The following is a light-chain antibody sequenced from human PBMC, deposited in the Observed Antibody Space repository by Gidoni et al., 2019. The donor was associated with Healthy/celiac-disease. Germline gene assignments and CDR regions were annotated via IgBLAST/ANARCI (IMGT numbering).Light chain of an antibody. CDR3: QQYYSTPLV. V-gene: IGKV4-1*01. CDR1: QCVLYSSNNKNY. J-gene: IGKJ4*01. Sequence: DIVMTQSPDSLAVSLGERATINCKSSQCVLYSSNNKNYLAWYQQKPGQPPKLLIYWASTRESGVPDRFSGSGSGTDFTLTISSLQAEDVAVYYCQQYYSTPLVFGGGTKVEIK. CDR2: WAS.